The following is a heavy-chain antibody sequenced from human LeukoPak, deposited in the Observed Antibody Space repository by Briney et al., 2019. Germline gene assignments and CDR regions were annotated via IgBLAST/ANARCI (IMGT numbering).Heavy chain of an antibody. V-gene: IGHV1-2*02. D-gene: IGHD3-10*01. CDR2: ISRNSGGT. CDR3: ARDPSGSGGYDY. CDR1: RFTFSGYY. Sequence: ASVTVSCKASRFTFSGYYMHGVRQAPGQELEWMAWISRNSGGTNYVQKFQGRVTVTRDTSISTDYMEISGLTSDDTALYYCARDPSGSGGYDYWGQGTLVTVSS. J-gene: IGHJ4*02.